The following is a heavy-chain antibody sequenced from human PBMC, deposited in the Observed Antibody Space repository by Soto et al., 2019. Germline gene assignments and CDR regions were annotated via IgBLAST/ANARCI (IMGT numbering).Heavy chain of an antibody. CDR1: GGTFSSYA. V-gene: IGHV1-69*01. CDR3: ARAGIVGATTVGTGPGWFDP. J-gene: IGHJ5*02. Sequence: QVQLVQSGAEVKKPGSSVKVSCKASGGTFSSYAISWVRQAPGQGLEWMGGIIPIFGTANYGQKFQGRVTITADESTSTAYMELSSLRSEDTAVYYCARAGIVGATTVGTGPGWFDPWGQGTLVTVSS. CDR2: IIPIFGTA. D-gene: IGHD1-26*01.